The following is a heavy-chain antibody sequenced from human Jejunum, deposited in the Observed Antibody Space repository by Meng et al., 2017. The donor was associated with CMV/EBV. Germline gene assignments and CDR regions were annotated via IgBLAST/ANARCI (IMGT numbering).Heavy chain of an antibody. CDR3: ECRDYYRYSMNV. J-gene: IGHJ6*02. V-gene: IGHV4-39*07. CDR1: GGSIYTENYY. Sequence: SGGSIYTENYYWAWIRQPPGKTLEWIGSMYYSGSTNYDPSLKSRVAISADTSKNQFSLKLNSVTAADSAVYYCECRDYYRYSMNVWGQGTTVTVSS. D-gene: IGHD3-3*01. CDR2: MYYSGST.